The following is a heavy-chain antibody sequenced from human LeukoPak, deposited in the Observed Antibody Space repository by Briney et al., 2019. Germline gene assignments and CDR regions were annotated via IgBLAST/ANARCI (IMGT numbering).Heavy chain of an antibody. CDR1: GFTFSSYA. D-gene: IGHD2-8*01. J-gene: IGHJ6*03. CDR2: FSGSGGTT. Sequence: GGSLRLSCAASGFTFSSYAMKWVRQAPGRGLEWVSGFSGSGGTTYYADSVKGRFTISRDNSKNTLYLQMNSLRADDTAVYYCANGNRCTSPNCLGYYYFYMDVWGKGTTVTVSS. V-gene: IGHV3-23*01. CDR3: ANGNRCTSPNCLGYYYFYMDV.